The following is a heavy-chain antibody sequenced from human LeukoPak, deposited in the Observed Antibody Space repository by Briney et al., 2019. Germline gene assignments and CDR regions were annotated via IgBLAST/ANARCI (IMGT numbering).Heavy chain of an antibody. CDR2: IKQDESEQ. J-gene: IGHJ4*02. CDR3: ATTTAGFDY. CDR1: GFTFSDYW. Sequence: PGGSLRLSCAASGFTFSDYWMSWVRQAPGKGLEWVANIKQDESEQYYVDSVKGRFTISRDNAKNSLFLQMNSLRAEDTAVYYCATTTAGFDYWGQGTLVTVSS. D-gene: IGHD4-11*01. V-gene: IGHV3-7*01.